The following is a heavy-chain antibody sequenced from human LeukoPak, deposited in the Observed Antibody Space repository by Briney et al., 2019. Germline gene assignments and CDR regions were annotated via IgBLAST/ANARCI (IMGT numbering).Heavy chain of an antibody. V-gene: IGHV4-34*01. Sequence: SETLPLTCAVYGGSFSGYYWSWIRQPPGKGLEWIGEINHSGSTNYNPSLKSRVTISVDTSKNQFSLKLSSVTAADTAVYYCARGREDQDIVVVPAAIWGAWGQGTLVTVSS. CDR2: INHSGST. D-gene: IGHD2-2*01. CDR1: GGSFSGYY. J-gene: IGHJ5*02. CDR3: ARGREDQDIVVVPAAIWGA.